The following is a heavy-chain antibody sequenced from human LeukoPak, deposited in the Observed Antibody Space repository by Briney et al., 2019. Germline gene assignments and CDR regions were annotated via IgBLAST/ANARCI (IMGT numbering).Heavy chain of an antibody. CDR3: ARVSSSGWPDAFDI. Sequence: GGSLRLSCAASGFTFSSYSMNWVRQAPGKGLEWVSSISSSSSYIYYADSVKGRFTISRDNAKNSLYLQMNSLRAEDTAVYYCARVSSSGWPDAFDIWGQGTMVTVSS. D-gene: IGHD6-19*01. J-gene: IGHJ3*02. CDR1: GFTFSSYS. CDR2: ISSSSSYI. V-gene: IGHV3-21*01.